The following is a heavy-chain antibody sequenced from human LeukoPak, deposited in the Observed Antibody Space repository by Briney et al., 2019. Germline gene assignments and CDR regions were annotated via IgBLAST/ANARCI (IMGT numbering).Heavy chain of an antibody. V-gene: IGHV1-69-2*01. Sequence: ATVKISCKASGDTFTDFYMHWVQQAPGKGLEWMGRVDPEDGETIYAEKFQGRVTITADTSTDTAYMQLSSLRSEDTAVYYCANRWELPWGQGTLVTVSS. D-gene: IGHD1-26*01. CDR2: VDPEDGET. CDR3: ANRWELP. CDR1: GDTFTDFY. J-gene: IGHJ5*02.